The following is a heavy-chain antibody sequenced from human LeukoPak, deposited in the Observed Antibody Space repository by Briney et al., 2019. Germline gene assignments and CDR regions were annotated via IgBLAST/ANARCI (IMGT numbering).Heavy chain of an antibody. CDR2: IYITGST. CDR3: ARGIVIASTVHFDY. CDR1: GVSISSYY. D-gene: IGHD1-26*01. J-gene: IGHJ4*02. Sequence: PSETLSLTCTVSGVSISSYYWSWIRQPAGKGLGWIGRIYITGSTNYNPSLKSRVTMSVASSKNQFSLRLSSVTAADTAVYYCARGIVIASTVHFDYWGQGTLVTVSS. V-gene: IGHV4-4*07.